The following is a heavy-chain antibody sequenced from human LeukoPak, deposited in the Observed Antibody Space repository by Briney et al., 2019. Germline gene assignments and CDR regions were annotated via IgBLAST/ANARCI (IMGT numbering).Heavy chain of an antibody. D-gene: IGHD2-15*01. Sequence: ASVKVSCKASGGTFSSYAISWVRQAPGQGLEWMGGIIPIFGTANYAQKLQGRVTMTTDTSTSTAYMELRSLRSDDTAVYYCARRGGSHCSGGSCYGLTLFFDYWGQGTLVTVSS. CDR1: GGTFSSYA. J-gene: IGHJ4*02. CDR2: IIPIFGTA. CDR3: ARRGGSHCSGGSCYGLTLFFDY. V-gene: IGHV1-69*05.